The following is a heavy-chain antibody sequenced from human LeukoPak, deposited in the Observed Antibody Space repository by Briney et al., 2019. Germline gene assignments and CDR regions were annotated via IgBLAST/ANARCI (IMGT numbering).Heavy chain of an antibody. D-gene: IGHD3-10*01. Sequence: ASVKVSCKASGYTFTSYGISWVRQAPGQGLEWMGWISAYNGNTNYARKLQGRVTMTTDTSTSTAYMELRRLRSDDTAVYYCASGSSYYYGMDVWGQGTTVTVSS. CDR3: ASGSSYYYGMDV. J-gene: IGHJ6*02. CDR2: ISAYNGNT. CDR1: GYTFTSYG. V-gene: IGHV1-18*01.